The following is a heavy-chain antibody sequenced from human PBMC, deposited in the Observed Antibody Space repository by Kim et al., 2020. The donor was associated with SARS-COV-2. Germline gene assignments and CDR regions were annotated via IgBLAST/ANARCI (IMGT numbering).Heavy chain of an antibody. Sequence: SVKVSCKASGGTFSSYAISWVRQAPGQGLEWMGGIIPIFGTANYAQKFQGRVTITADESTSTAYMELSSLRSEDTAVYYCARERSRPYDAFDIWGQGTMVTVSS. V-gene: IGHV1-69*13. CDR1: GGTFSSYA. CDR3: ARERSRPYDAFDI. J-gene: IGHJ3*02. CDR2: IIPIFGTA. D-gene: IGHD3-10*01.